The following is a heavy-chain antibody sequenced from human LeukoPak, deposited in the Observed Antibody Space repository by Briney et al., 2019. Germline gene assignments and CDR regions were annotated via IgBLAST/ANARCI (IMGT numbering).Heavy chain of an antibody. CDR3: ASYRYGSSFAFDI. Sequence: GGSLRLSCGASGFTVSTNYMSWVRQAPGKGLEWVSIIYSGGSTYYADSVKGRFTISRDNSKNTLYLQMNSLRAEDTAVYYCASYRYGSSFAFDIWGQGTMVTVSA. CDR2: IYSGGST. J-gene: IGHJ3*02. V-gene: IGHV3-66*01. CDR1: GFTVSTNY. D-gene: IGHD6-6*01.